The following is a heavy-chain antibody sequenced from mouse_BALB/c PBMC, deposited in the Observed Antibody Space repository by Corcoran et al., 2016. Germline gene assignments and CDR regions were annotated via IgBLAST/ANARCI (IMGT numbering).Heavy chain of an antibody. V-gene: IGHV9-3-1*01. CDR3: ARRGDYYFDV. CDR2: INTYTGEP. D-gene: IGHD2-4*01. Sequence: QIQLVQSGPELKKPGETVKISCKASGDTFTNYGMNWVKQAPGKDVKWMGWINTYTGEPTYADEFKGRFAFSLETSASTAYLQINNLKNADPATYFCARRGDYYFDVWGAGTTFTVSS. J-gene: IGHJ1*01. CDR1: GDTFTNYG.